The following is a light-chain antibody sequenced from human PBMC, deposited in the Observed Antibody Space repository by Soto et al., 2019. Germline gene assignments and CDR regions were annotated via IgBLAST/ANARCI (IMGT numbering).Light chain of an antibody. CDR1: QSVSSSY. Sequence: EIVLTQSPGTLSLSPGARATLSCRASQSVSSSYLAWYQQKPGQAPRLLIYGASSRATGIPDRFSGSGSGTDFNLTISRLEHEDLAVYYCQQYGSTPGTFGHGTKVEIK. J-gene: IGKJ1*01. V-gene: IGKV3-20*01. CDR3: QQYGSTPGT. CDR2: GAS.